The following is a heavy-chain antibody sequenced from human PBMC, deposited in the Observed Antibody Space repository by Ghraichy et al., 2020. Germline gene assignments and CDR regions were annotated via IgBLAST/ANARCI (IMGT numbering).Heavy chain of an antibody. D-gene: IGHD6-13*01. Sequence: ASVKVSCKASGYTFTSYAMHWVRQTPGQRLEWMGWINGANGNTKYPQKFQGTVTITRDTSASTASMELSSLRSEDTAVYYCARQTGYSSTWYYGMDVWGQGTTVTVSS. CDR3: ARQTGYSSTWYYGMDV. J-gene: IGHJ6*02. CDR1: GYTFTSYA. V-gene: IGHV1-3*01. CDR2: INGANGNT.